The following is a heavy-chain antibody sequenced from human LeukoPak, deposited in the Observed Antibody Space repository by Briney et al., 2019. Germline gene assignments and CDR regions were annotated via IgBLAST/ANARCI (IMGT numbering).Heavy chain of an antibody. J-gene: IGHJ4*02. CDR2: IYPGDSET. V-gene: IGHV5-51*01. CDR1: GYTFTRYW. Sequence: GESLKISCEGSGYTFTRYWIGWVRQMPGKGLEGMGIIYPGDSETRYSPPFQGQVTMSAAKSINTAYLQWSSLKASDTAIYYCARLGLVGDSDPAYFDYWGQGTQVTVSS. D-gene: IGHD4-17*01. CDR3: ARLGLVGDSDPAYFDY.